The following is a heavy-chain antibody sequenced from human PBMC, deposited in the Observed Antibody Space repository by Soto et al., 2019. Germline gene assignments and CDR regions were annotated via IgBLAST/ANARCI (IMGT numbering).Heavy chain of an antibody. CDR2: INSDGSST. CDR3: ARDSVWFGESQGMDV. V-gene: IGHV3-74*01. J-gene: IGHJ6*04. CDR1: GFTFSSYW. D-gene: IGHD3-10*01. Sequence: GGSLRLSCAASGFTFSSYWMHWVRQAPGKGLVWVSRINSDGSSTSYADSVKGRFTISRDNAKNTLYLQMNSLRAEDTAVYYCARDSVWFGESQGMDVWGKGTTVTVSS.